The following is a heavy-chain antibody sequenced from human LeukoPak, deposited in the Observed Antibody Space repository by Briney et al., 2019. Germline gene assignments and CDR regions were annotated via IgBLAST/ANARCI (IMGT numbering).Heavy chain of an antibody. CDR1: GGSISSYS. CDR3: ASSLRVEGVPFDY. V-gene: IGHV4-30-2*01. D-gene: IGHD3-16*01. CDR2: IYHSGST. Sequence: SETLSLTCTVSGGSISSYSWSWIRQPPGKGLEWIGYIYHSGSTYYNPSLKSRVTISVDRSKNQFSLKLSSVTAADTAVYYCASSLRVEGVPFDYWGQGTLVTVSS. J-gene: IGHJ4*02.